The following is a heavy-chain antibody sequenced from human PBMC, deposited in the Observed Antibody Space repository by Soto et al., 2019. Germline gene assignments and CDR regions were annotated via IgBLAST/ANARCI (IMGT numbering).Heavy chain of an antibody. CDR2: IYYSGST. CDR1: GGSISSGDYY. V-gene: IGHV4-31*03. CDR3: ARDLSVAGRLYFDY. Sequence: SETLSLTCTVSGGSISSGDYYWSWIRQHPGKGLEWIGYIYYSGSTYYNPSLKSRVTISVDTSKNQFSLKLSSVTAADTAVYYCARDLSVAGRLYFDYWGQGTLVTVS. D-gene: IGHD6-19*01. J-gene: IGHJ4*02.